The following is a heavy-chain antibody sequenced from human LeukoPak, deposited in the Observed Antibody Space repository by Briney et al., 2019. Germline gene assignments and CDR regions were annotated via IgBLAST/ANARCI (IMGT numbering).Heavy chain of an antibody. CDR2: IKQDGSVI. V-gene: IGHV3-7*01. J-gene: IGHJ3*02. CDR3: AGDEGWTFDI. Sequence: GGSLRLPCAASGFSFSTHWMSWFRQAPGKGLEWVALIKQDGSVIQYVDSVKGRFTISRDNAKNSLSLQMNSLRADDTAVYYCAGDEGWTFDIWGQGTKVTVSS. CDR1: GFSFSTHW. D-gene: IGHD5-24*01.